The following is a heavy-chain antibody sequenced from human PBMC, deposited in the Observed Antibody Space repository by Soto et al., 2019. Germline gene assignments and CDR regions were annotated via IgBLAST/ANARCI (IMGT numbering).Heavy chain of an antibody. V-gene: IGHV1-18*01. D-gene: IGHD6-13*01. CDR2: ISAFKGNT. CDR3: ARGGSSRYGVDS. Sequence: ASVKVSCKASGYTFTSYGISWVRQAPGQGHEWMGWISAFKGNTNYAQKLQGRVTMTTDTSTRTAYMELRSLRSDDTAVYYCARGGSSRYGVDSWGQGTLVTVSS. CDR1: GYTFTSYG. J-gene: IGHJ4*02.